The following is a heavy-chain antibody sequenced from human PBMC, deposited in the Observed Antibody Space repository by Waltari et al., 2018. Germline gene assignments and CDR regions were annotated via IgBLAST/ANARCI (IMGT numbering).Heavy chain of an antibody. J-gene: IGHJ6*02. CDR1: GGSISSSSYY. Sequence: QLQLQESGPGLVKPSETLSLTCTVSGGSISSSSYYWGWIRQSPGKGLEWIGSIYYSGSTYYNPSLKSRVTISVDTSKNQFSLKLSSVTAADTAVYYCARVIADYYGMDVWGQGTTVTVSS. V-gene: IGHV4-39*07. CDR3: ARVIADYYGMDV. CDR2: IYYSGST.